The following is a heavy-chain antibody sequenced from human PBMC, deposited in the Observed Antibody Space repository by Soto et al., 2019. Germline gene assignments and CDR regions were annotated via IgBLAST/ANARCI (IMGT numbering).Heavy chain of an antibody. J-gene: IGHJ5*02. CDR1: GFTFSSYA. Sequence: EVQLLESGGGLVQPGGSLRLSCAASGFTFSSYAMSWVRQAPGKGLEWVSAISGSGGSTYYADSVKGRFTISRDNSKNTLYLQINRLRAEDTAVYYCAKVPDFGLGFEPWGQGTLVTVSS. D-gene: IGHD3-3*01. CDR2: ISGSGGST. V-gene: IGHV3-23*01. CDR3: AKVPDFGLGFEP.